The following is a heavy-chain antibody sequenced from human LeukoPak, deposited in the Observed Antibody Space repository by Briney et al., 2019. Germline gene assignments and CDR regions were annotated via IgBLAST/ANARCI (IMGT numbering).Heavy chain of an antibody. CDR3: AKVDCSSTSCYEGGDYCYYYGMDV. CDR1: GFTFSSYA. D-gene: IGHD2-2*01. Sequence: GGSLRLSCAASGFTFSSYAMSWVRQAPGKGLEWVSAISGSGGSTYYADSVKGRFTISRDNSKNTLYLQMYSLRAEDTAVYYCAKVDCSSTSCYEGGDYCYYYGMDVWGQGTTVTVSS. J-gene: IGHJ6*02. V-gene: IGHV3-23*01. CDR2: ISGSGGST.